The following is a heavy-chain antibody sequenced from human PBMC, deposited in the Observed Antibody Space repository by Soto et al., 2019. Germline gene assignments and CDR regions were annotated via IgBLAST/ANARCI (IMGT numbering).Heavy chain of an antibody. CDR3: ARDPIVVVPAAAIYYYYGMDV. CDR1: GGTFSSYA. D-gene: IGHD2-2*01. V-gene: IGHV1-69*01. CDR2: IIPIFGTA. J-gene: IGHJ6*02. Sequence: QVQLVQSGAEVKKPGSSVKVSCKASGGTFSSYAISWVRQAPGQGLEWMGGIIPIFGTANYAQKFQGRVTITADESTITAYMELSSLRSEDTAVYYCARDPIVVVPAAAIYYYYGMDVWGQGTTVTVSS.